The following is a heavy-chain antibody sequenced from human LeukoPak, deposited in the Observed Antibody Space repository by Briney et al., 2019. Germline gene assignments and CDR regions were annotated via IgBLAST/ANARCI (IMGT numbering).Heavy chain of an antibody. J-gene: IGHJ5*02. V-gene: IGHV1-2*02. CDR3: AGELWLPKREHNWFDP. D-gene: IGHD6-19*01. CDR2: INPNSGGT. Sequence: ASVKVSCKASGYTFTGYYMHWVRQAPGQGLEWMGWINPNSGGTNYAQKFQGRVTMTRDTSISTAYMELSRLRSDDTAVYYCAGELWLPKREHNWFDPWGQGTLVTVSS. CDR1: GYTFTGYY.